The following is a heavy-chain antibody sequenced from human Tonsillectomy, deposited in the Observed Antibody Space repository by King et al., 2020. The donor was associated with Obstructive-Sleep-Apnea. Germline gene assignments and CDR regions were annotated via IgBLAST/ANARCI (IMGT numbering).Heavy chain of an antibody. CDR3: TTXGPXXGSGXXFLLDY. V-gene: IGHV3-30*02. CDR2: IRYEXSNE. D-gene: IGHD3-10*01. CDR1: GFSFSNYG. J-gene: IGHJ4*02. Sequence: VQLVESGGGVVQPGGSLXLSCAASGFSFSNYGMHWVRQTPGKGLEWVAFIRYEXSNEYYGDSVKGRFTISRDNSKNTLSLQMNSLGAEDTAVYYCTTXGPXXGSGXXFLLDYXGXGXRVTVSS.